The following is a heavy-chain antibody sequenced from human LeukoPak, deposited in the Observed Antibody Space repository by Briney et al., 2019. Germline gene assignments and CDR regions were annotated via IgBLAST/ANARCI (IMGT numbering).Heavy chain of an antibody. J-gene: IGHJ4*02. CDR1: GFSFSDHW. Sequence: GGSLSLSCAASGFSFSDHWLDWVRQAPVKGLEWVAHIKGDGSQKYYVDSVKGRFTISRDNAKTSLYLQMDSLRAEDTTVYYCARNRGWLQFDYLGQGTLVTVSS. CDR2: IKGDGSQK. D-gene: IGHD5-12*01. V-gene: IGHV3-7*03. CDR3: ARNRGWLQFDY.